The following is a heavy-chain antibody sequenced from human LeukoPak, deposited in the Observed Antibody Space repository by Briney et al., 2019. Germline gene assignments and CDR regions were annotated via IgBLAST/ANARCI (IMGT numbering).Heavy chain of an antibody. J-gene: IGHJ4*02. V-gene: IGHV3-23*01. CDR2: IIDVGDT. CDR1: GFTLNEHA. CDR3: AKDYCRGGNYPFPFYDS. Sequence: GGSLRLSCAVSGFTLNEHAVSWVRQAPGKGLEWLSSIIDVGDTYYADSVKGRFTIYRDYSRNTLYLQMNNLRAEDTVTYYCAKDYCRGGNYPFPFYDSWGQGTLVTVSS. D-gene: IGHD4-23*01.